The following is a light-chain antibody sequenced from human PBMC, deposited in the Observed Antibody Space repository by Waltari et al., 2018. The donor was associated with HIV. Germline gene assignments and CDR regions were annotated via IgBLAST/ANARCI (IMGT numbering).Light chain of an antibody. CDR2: DTS. V-gene: IGLV7-46*01. CDR1: TGPAPSGHS. J-gene: IGLJ2*01. Sequence: QAVVTQEPSLTVSQGGTVTLTCASSTGPAPSGHSPYWFQQRPGQAPRTLIHDTSNKHSWTPARFSGSLLGGKAALTLSGAQPEDEAEYYCLLSYGGPRVFGGGTKLTVL. CDR3: LLSYGGPRV.